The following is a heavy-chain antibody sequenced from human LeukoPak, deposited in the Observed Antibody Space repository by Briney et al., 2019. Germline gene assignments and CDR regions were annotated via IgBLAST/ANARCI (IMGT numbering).Heavy chain of an antibody. CDR1: GFILSDYW. V-gene: IGHV3-74*03. CDR2: IESDGSRT. CDR3: ARGGHKLDIEATRYYYGVDD. J-gene: IGHJ6*02. D-gene: IGHD5-12*01. Sequence: PGGSLRLSCAASGFILSDYWMPWVPQGPGGGLVHVSRIESDGSRTTYADSVKGRFTVSRDDAKNTMYLQMNSLRAEDTAVYYCARGGHKLDIEATRYYYGVDDWGQGTTVTVSS.